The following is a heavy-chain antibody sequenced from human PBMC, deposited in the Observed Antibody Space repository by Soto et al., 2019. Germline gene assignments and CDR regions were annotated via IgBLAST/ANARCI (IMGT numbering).Heavy chain of an antibody. D-gene: IGHD4-4*01. V-gene: IGHV3-23*01. Sequence: VQLLESGGGLVQPGGSLRLSCAASGFTFSSFAMSWVRQAPGKGLEWVSAISGNGGSTYYADSVKGRFTISRDNSKNTLYLQMNSLRAEDTAVYYCAKDRTVWWSTVTQLVDYWGQGTLVTVSS. J-gene: IGHJ4*02. CDR2: ISGNGGST. CDR1: GFTFSSFA. CDR3: AKDRTVWWSTVTQLVDY.